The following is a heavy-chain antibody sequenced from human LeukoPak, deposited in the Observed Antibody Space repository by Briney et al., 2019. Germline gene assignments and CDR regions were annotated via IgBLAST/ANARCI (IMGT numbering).Heavy chain of an antibody. J-gene: IGHJ6*03. D-gene: IGHD6-19*01. V-gene: IGHV4-39*07. Sequence: SETLSLTCTVSGGSISSSSYYWGWIRQPPGKGLEWIGSIYYSGSTYYNPSLKSRVTISVDTSKNQFSLKLSSVTAADTAVYYCARSVAGFFDYYYYYMDVWGKGTTVTVSS. CDR2: IYYSGST. CDR3: ARSVAGFFDYYYYYMDV. CDR1: GGSISSSSYY.